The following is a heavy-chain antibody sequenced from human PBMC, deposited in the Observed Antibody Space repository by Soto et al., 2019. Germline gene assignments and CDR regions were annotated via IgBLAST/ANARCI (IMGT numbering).Heavy chain of an antibody. CDR2: IWYDGSNK. CDR1: GFTFSSYG. Sequence: PGGSLRLSCAASGFTFSSYGMHWVRQAPGKGLEWVAVIWYDGSNKYYADSVKGRFTISRDNSKNTLYLQMNSLRAEDTAVYYCARDLTPGGSYDFDYWGQGTLVTSPQ. CDR3: ARDLTPGGSYDFDY. D-gene: IGHD1-26*01. V-gene: IGHV3-33*01. J-gene: IGHJ4*02.